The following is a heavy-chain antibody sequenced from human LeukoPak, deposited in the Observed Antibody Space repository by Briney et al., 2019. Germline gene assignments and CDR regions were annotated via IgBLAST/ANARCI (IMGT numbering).Heavy chain of an antibody. D-gene: IGHD3-22*01. V-gene: IGHV3-30*03. CDR3: AREARITMIVVADLDP. CDR1: GFTFSSYG. J-gene: IGHJ5*02. Sequence: GGSLRLSCAASGFTFSSYGMHWVRQAPGKGLEWVAVISYDGSNKYYADSVKGRFTISRYNSKNTLYLQMNSLRAEDTAVYYCAREARITMIVVADLDPWGQGTLVTVSS. CDR2: ISYDGSNK.